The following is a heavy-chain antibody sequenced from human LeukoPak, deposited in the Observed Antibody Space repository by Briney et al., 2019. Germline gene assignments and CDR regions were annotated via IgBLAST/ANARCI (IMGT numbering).Heavy chain of an antibody. D-gene: IGHD3-3*01. CDR3: ARGGRDFPHNF. CDR1: GFTFNSYS. J-gene: IGHJ4*02. CDR2: ISTRSDYI. V-gene: IGHV3-21*01. Sequence: PGGSLRLSCVASGFTFNSYSMNWVRQAPGKGLQWVSAISTRSDYIYYADSVKGRFVISRDNAENSLYLHMHSLRADDTAVYFCARGGRDFPHNFWGQGTLVTVSS.